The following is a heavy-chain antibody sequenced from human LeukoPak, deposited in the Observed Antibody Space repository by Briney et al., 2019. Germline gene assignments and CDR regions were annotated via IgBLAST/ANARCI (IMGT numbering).Heavy chain of an antibody. V-gene: IGHV3-48*03. Sequence: GGSLRLSCAASGFTLRSRDLNWVRQAPGKGLEWISYITATGSVVHYADSVKGRFSVLRDNTKNSLYLRMDSLRVEDTGLYYCATTAYYPYYYFDHWGRGDLVTVSP. CDR3: ATTAYYPYYYFDH. CDR2: ITATGSVV. CDR1: GFTLRSRD. J-gene: IGHJ4*02. D-gene: IGHD4/OR15-4a*01.